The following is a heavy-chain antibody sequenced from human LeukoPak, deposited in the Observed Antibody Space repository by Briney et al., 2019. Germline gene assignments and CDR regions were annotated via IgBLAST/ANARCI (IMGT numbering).Heavy chain of an antibody. Sequence: PGRSLRLSCAASGFTFDDYAMHWVRQAPGKGLEWVSGISWNSGSIGYADSVKGRFTISRDNAKNSLYLQMNSLRAEDTAVYYCARDDYGGMDYWGQGTLVTVSS. J-gene: IGHJ4*02. CDR2: ISWNSGSI. V-gene: IGHV3-9*01. D-gene: IGHD4-17*01. CDR3: ARDDYGGMDY. CDR1: GFTFDDYA.